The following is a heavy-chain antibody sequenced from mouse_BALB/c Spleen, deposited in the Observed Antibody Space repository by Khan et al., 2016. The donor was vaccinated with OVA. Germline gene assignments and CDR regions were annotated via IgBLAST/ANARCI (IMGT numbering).Heavy chain of an antibody. J-gene: IGHJ3*01. CDR1: GYSFTSYY. CDR2: IDPFSGGT. V-gene: IGHV1S135*01. CDR3: TRHGYVAWFTY. Sequence: VQLQQSGPELMKPGASVKISCKASGYSFTSYYIHWVMQSHGTSLEWIGYIDPFSGGTTYNQKFKGKATLTVDKSSSTAYLNLSNLPSEDSAVYYCTRHGYVAWFTYWGQGTLVTVSA. D-gene: IGHD2-2*01.